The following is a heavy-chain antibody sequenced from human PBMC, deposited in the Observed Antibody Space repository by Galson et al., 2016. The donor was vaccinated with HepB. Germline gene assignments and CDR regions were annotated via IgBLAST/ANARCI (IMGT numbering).Heavy chain of an antibody. CDR3: ARACSTSMVQGWAYRMDV. CDR1: GYSFITYA. Sequence: SVKVSCKASGYSFITYAMHWVRQAPGQRLEWMGWINAGNGDTKYSQKLQGRVTITRDTSASTAYMELSSLRSEDTAVYFCARACSTSMVQGWAYRMDVWGQGTTVTVSS. D-gene: IGHD3-10*01. CDR2: INAGNGDT. V-gene: IGHV1-3*01. J-gene: IGHJ6*02.